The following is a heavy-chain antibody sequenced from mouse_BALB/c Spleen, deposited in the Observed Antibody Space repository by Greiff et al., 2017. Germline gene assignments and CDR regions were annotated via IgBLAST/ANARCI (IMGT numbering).Heavy chain of an antibody. CDR2: ISSGGSYT. CDR1: GFTFSSYA. D-gene: IGHD1-1*01. V-gene: IGHV5-9-4*01. J-gene: IGHJ1*01. Sequence: EVQVVESGGGLVKPGGSLKLSCAASGFTFSSYAMSWVRQSPEKRLEWVAEISSGGSYTYYPDTVTGRFTISRDNAKNTLYLEMSSLRSEDTAMYYCARDDYYGSSLYFDVWGAGTTVTVSS. CDR3: ARDDYYGSSLYFDV.